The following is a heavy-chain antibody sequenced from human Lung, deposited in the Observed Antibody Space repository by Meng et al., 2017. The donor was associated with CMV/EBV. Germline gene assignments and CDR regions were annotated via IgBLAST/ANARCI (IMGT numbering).Heavy chain of an antibody. Sequence: SCAASGFAFTDYYMDWVRQAPGRGLEWVARSREKTSGYSTEYAASVKGRFTISREESSNSLYLHMNSLKIEDTAVYYCVKDSRTTRDFDYWGQGTXVTVSS. D-gene: IGHD6-13*01. V-gene: IGHV3-72*01. CDR3: VKDSRTTRDFDY. CDR2: SREKTSGYST. J-gene: IGHJ4*02. CDR1: GFAFTDYY.